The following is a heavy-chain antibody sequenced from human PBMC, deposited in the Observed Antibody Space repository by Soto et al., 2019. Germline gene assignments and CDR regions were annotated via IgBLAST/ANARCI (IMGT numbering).Heavy chain of an antibody. CDR3: QAEDGIRDSLPVSAFLLNRSSDL. J-gene: IGHJ2*01. Sequence: KGLEWVSLISLNGADTYYADSVKGRFTVSRDNSKNSVYLQMNSLRAEDTAVFFFQAEDGIRDSLPVSAFLLNRSSDL. CDR2: ISLNGADT. V-gene: IGHV3-43*01. D-gene: IGHD3-9*01.